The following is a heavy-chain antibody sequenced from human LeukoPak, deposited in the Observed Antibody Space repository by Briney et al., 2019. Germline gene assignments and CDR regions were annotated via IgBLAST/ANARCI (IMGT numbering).Heavy chain of an antibody. CDR3: ARESKGWARDFNFDY. Sequence: PGGSLRLSCAASGFTLRSYAMHWVRQAPGKGLEWVAVISYDGSNKYYADSVKGRFTISRDNSKNTLYLQMNSLRAEDTAVYYCARESKGWARDFNFDYWGQGTLVTVSS. J-gene: IGHJ4*02. D-gene: IGHD6-19*01. CDR2: ISYDGSNK. CDR1: GFTLRSYA. V-gene: IGHV3-30*04.